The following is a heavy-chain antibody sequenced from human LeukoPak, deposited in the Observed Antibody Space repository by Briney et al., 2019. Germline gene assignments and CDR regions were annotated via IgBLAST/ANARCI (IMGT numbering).Heavy chain of an antibody. Sequence: ASVKVSCKASGYTFISNVITWVRQAPGQGLEWMGWISTYNGNTNYAQKFQGRVTMTTDASTSTAYMELKSLTSDDTAVYYCARGADDSSGYYVGYWGEGTLVTVSS. CDR2: ISTYNGNT. CDR1: GYTFISNV. CDR3: ARGADDSSGYYVGY. J-gene: IGHJ4*02. D-gene: IGHD3-22*01. V-gene: IGHV1-18*01.